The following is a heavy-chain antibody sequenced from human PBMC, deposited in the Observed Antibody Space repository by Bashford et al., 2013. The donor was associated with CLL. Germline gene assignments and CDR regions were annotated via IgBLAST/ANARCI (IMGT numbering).Heavy chain of an antibody. V-gene: IGHV1-18*01. CDR1: GYSFIGYG. D-gene: IGHD3-9*01. J-gene: IGHJ6*02. Sequence: ASVKVSCKASGYSFIGYGISWVRQAPGQGLEWMGWISTYNDNTNYAQNLQGRVSISADTSTSTAYMELTSLRSDDTAVYYCARNDDILTNFYYGMDVWGQGTTVTVSS. CDR3: ARNDDILTNFYYGMDV. CDR2: ISTYNDNT.